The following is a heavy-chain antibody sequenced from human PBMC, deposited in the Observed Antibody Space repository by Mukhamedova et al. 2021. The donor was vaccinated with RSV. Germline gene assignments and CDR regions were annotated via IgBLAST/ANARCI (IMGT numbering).Heavy chain of an antibody. CDR2: IASRGDAR. D-gene: IGHD2-15*01. V-gene: IGHV3-48*03. CDR3: ARADINRYAMDV. Sequence: VRQAPGKGLEWVSYIASRGDARHYADSVKGRFTISRDNDKNSLYLQMNSLRAEDTAVYFCARADINRYAMDVWGQGTTVTVSS. J-gene: IGHJ6*02.